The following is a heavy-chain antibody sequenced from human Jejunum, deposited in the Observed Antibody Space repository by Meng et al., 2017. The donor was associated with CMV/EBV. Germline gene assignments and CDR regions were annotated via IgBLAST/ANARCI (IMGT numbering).Heavy chain of an antibody. D-gene: IGHD3-3*01. J-gene: IGHJ6*02. V-gene: IGHV3-23*01. Sequence: MRWGRQARGKGLEWVAGASGGGGSRFYAPSVKGRFTISRDNSKNTLYLHMTSLGAEDTAVYYCAKDSSSDFWSSYYSFYYYGMDVWGQGTTVTVSS. CDR2: ASGGGGSR. CDR3: AKDSSSDFWSSYYSFYYYGMDV.